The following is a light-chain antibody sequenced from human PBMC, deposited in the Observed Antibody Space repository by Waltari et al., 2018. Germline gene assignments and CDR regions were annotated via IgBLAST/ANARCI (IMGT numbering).Light chain of an antibody. V-gene: IGKV1-39*01. CDR1: QTISMY. Sequence: EIQLTQSPSSLSASVGDRVTISCRASQTISMYLSWYQQRPGKAPKLLIYGASRLQGGVPSRFSGSGAGTDFTLTISDLQPEDFGTYFCQQSYISPTFGQGTTVEV. J-gene: IGKJ1*01. CDR3: QQSYISPT. CDR2: GAS.